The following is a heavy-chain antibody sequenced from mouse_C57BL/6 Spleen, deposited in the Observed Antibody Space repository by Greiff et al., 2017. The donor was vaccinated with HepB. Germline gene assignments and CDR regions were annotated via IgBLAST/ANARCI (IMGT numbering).Heavy chain of an antibody. CDR1: GYTFTSYD. D-gene: IGHD2-14*01. V-gene: IGHV1-85*01. J-gene: IGHJ3*01. Sequence: VKLMESGPELVKPGASVKLSCKASGYTFTSYDINWVKQRPGQGLEWIGWIYPRDGSTKYNEKFKGKATLTVDTSSSTAYMELHSLTSEDSAVYFCARIGEYDEEAGCAYWGKGTLVTVSA. CDR2: IYPRDGST. CDR3: ARIGEYDEEAGCAY.